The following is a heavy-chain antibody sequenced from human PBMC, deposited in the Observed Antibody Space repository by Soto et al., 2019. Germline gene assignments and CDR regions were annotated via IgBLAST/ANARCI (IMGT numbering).Heavy chain of an antibody. CDR3: AREISPHYYDSSGPWAFDI. Sequence: SVKVSCKASGGTFSSYAISWVRQAPGQGLEWMGGIIPIFGTANYAQKFQGRVTITADESTSTAYMELSSLRSEDTAFYYCAREISPHYYDSSGPWAFDIWGQGTMVTVSS. CDR2: IIPIFGTA. D-gene: IGHD3-22*01. J-gene: IGHJ3*02. V-gene: IGHV1-69*13. CDR1: GGTFSSYA.